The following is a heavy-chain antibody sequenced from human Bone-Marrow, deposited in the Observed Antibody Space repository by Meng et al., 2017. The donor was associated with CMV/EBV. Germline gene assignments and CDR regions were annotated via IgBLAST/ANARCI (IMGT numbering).Heavy chain of an antibody. Sequence: GESLKISCAASGFTFSSYSMNWVRQAPGKGLEWVSSISSSSSDIYYADSVKGRFTISRDKAKNSLYLQMNSLRAEDTAVYYCAKWVPTYYFDYWGQGTLVTVSS. CDR3: AKWVPTYYFDY. CDR2: ISSSSSDI. V-gene: IGHV3-21*04. CDR1: GFTFSSYS. D-gene: IGHD1-26*01. J-gene: IGHJ4*02.